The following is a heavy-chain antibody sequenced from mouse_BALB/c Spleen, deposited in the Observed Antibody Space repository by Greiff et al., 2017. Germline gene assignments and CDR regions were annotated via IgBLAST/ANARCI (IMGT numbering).Heavy chain of an antibody. D-gene: IGHD1-1*01. CDR2: ISSGSSTI. V-gene: IGHV5-17*02. CDR1: GFTFSSFG. Sequence: EVMLVESGGGLVQPGGSRKLSCAASGFTFSSFGMHWVRQAPEKGLEWVAYISSGSSTIYYADTVKGRFTISRDNPKNTLFLQMTSLRSEDTAMYYCARSAVVVRGGAMDYWGQGTSVTVSS. J-gene: IGHJ4*01. CDR3: ARSAVVVRGGAMDY.